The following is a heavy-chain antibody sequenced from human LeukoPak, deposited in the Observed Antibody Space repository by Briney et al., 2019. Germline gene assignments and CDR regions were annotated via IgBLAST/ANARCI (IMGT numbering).Heavy chain of an antibody. CDR3: AELGITMIGGV. D-gene: IGHD3-10*02. J-gene: IGHJ6*04. CDR2: ISGSGIST. Sequence: GGSLRLSCAASGLSFTIYGMTWVRQAPGKGLEWVSGISGSGISTYYADSVKGRFTISRDNSKNSLYLQMNSLRAEDTAVYYCAELGITMIGGVWGKGTTVTISS. V-gene: IGHV3-23*01. CDR1: GLSFTIYG.